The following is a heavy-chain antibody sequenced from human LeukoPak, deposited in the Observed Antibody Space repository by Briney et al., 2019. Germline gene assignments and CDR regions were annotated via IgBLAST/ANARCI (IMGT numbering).Heavy chain of an antibody. CDR2: IKQDGTEE. Sequence: GGSLKLSCEASGFIFSDHAMNWVRQAPGKGLEWVASIKQDGTEEYYVDSVKGRFTISRDNAKNSLYLQMNSLRAEDTAVYYCARGHRHLELWGQGTMVIVSS. V-gene: IGHV3-7*01. J-gene: IGHJ4*02. CDR1: GFIFSDHA. D-gene: IGHD1-26*01. CDR3: ARGHRHLEL.